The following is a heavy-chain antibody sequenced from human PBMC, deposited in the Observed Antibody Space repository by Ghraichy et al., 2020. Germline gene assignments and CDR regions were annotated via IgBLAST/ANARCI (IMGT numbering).Heavy chain of an antibody. CDR3: ARDLAAGSYEGFDY. D-gene: IGHD3-10*01. J-gene: IGHJ4*02. CDR1: GFTFSSYE. V-gene: IGHV3-48*03. Sequence: GESLNISCAASGFTFSSYEMNWVRQAPGKGLEWVSYISTSGSIIYYADSVKGRFTISRDNAKNSLYLQMNSLRAEDTAVYYCARDLAAGSYEGFDYWGQGTLVTVSS. CDR2: ISTSGSII.